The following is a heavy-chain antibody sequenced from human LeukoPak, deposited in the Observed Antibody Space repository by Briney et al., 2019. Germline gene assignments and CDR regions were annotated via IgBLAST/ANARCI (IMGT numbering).Heavy chain of an antibody. CDR1: GFTFSSYE. D-gene: IGHD3-22*01. Sequence: PGGSLRLSCAASGFTFSSYEMDLVRQAPGKGLEWVSYISSSGSTIYYADSVKGRFTISRDNAKNSLYLQMNSLRAEDTAVYYCASLMRYYYDSSGYVRTPVPDYWGQGTLVTVSS. CDR3: ASLMRYYYDSSGYVRTPVPDY. V-gene: IGHV3-48*03. J-gene: IGHJ4*02. CDR2: ISSSGSTI.